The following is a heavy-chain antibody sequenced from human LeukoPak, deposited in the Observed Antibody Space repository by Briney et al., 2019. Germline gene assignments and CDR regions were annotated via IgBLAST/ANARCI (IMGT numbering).Heavy chain of an antibody. CDR3: ARTTRTGEPEYFQH. CDR1: GGSISSGDYY. Sequence: SETLSLTCTVSGGSISSGDYYWSWIRQPPGKGLEWIGYIYYSGSTYYNPSLKSRVTISVDTSENQFSLRLSSVTAADTAVYYCARTTRTGEPEYFQHWGQGTLVTVSS. D-gene: IGHD2-8*02. V-gene: IGHV4-30-4*01. CDR2: IYYSGST. J-gene: IGHJ1*01.